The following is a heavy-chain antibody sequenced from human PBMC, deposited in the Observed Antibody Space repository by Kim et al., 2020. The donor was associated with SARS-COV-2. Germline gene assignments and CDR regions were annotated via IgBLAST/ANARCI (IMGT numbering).Heavy chain of an antibody. Sequence: SETLSLTCAVYGGSFSGYYWSWIRQPPGKGLEWIGEINHSGSTNYNPSLKSRVTISVDTSKNQSSLKLSSVTAADTAVYYCSRGTSSIQQLAHIYGMHV. CDR1: GGSFSGYY. V-gene: IGHV4-34*01. CDR2: INHSGST. CDR3: SRGTSSIQQLAHIYGMHV. J-gene: IGHJ6*01. D-gene: IGHD6-6*01.